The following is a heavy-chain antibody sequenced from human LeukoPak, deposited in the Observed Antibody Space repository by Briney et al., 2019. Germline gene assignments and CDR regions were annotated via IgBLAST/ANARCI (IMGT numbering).Heavy chain of an antibody. CDR1: GFTFSSYA. D-gene: IGHD3-22*01. J-gene: IGHJ4*02. Sequence: PGGSLRLSCAASGFTFSSYAMSWVRQAPGKGLEWVSAISGSGGSTYYADSVKGRFTISRDNSKNTLYLQMNSLRAEDTALYYCAKDTDDSSGYYYYYFDYWGQGTLVTVSS. CDR2: ISGSGGST. V-gene: IGHV3-23*01. CDR3: AKDTDDSSGYYYYYFDY.